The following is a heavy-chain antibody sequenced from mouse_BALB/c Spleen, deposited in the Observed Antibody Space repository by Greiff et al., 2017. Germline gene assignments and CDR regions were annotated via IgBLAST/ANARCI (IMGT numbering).Heavy chain of an antibody. CDR3: ARVGGNYYFDY. CDR1: GFTFSSYA. D-gene: IGHD2-1*01. Sequence: VQLKESGGGLVQPGGSRKLSCAASGFTFSSYAMSWVRQSPEKRLEWVAEISSGGSYTYYPDTVTGRFTISRDNAKNTLYLEMSSLRSEDTAMYYCARVGGNYYFDYWGQGTTLTVSS. CDR2: ISSGGSYT. J-gene: IGHJ2*01. V-gene: IGHV5-9-4*01.